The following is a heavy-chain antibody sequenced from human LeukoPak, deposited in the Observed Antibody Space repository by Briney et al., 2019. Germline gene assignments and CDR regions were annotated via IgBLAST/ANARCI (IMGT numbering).Heavy chain of an antibody. D-gene: IGHD6-19*01. CDR1: GFTFSSYA. Sequence: GGSLRLSCAASGFTFSSYAMSWVRQAPGKGLEWVSAISGSGGSTYYADSVKGRFTISRDNSKNTLYLQMNSLRAEDTAVYYCAKELGYSSGWPYCFDYWGQGTLVTVSS. CDR3: AKELGYSSGWPYCFDY. CDR2: ISGSGGST. V-gene: IGHV3-23*01. J-gene: IGHJ4*02.